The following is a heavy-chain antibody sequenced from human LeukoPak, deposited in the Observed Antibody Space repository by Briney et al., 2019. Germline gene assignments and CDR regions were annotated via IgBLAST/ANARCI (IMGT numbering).Heavy chain of an antibody. J-gene: IGHJ4*02. CDR2: VYYTGST. CDR1: SGSITNYY. V-gene: IGHV4-59*01. Sequence: SETLSLTCTVSSGSITNYYWNWFRQPPGKGLEWIGYVYYTGSTNYKSSLKSRVIMSVDTSKNHFSLKLSSVAAADTAVYYCARSHPGYFYFDFWGQGTVVTVSS. CDR3: ARSHPGYFYFDF. D-gene: IGHD2-21*01.